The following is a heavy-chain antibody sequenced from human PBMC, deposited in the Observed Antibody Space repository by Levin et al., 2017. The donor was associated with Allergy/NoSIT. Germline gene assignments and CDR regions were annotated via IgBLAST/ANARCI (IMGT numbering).Heavy chain of an antibody. CDR3: ARGPAPGYYDSSGYYYFDY. V-gene: IGHV4-34*01. J-gene: IGHJ4*02. Sequence: SSETLSLTCAVYGGSFSGYYWSWIRQPPGKGLEWIGEINHSGSTNYNPSLKSRVTISVDTSKNQFSLKLSSVTAADTAVYYCARGPAPGYYDSSGYYYFDYWGQGTLVTVSS. D-gene: IGHD3-22*01. CDR2: INHSGST. CDR1: GGSFSGYY.